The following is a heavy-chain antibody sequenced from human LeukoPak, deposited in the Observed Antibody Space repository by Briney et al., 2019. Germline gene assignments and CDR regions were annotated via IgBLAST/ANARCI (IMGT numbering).Heavy chain of an antibody. V-gene: IGHV3-48*04. Sequence: GGSLRLSCATSGFTLSSYSMNWVRQAPGKGLEWVSYISSSSSTIYYANSVKGRFTISRDNAKNSLYLQMSSLRAEDTAVYYCARGTPYGSGYYYTDYWGQGTLVTVSS. J-gene: IGHJ4*02. CDR1: GFTLSSYS. CDR2: ISSSSSTI. CDR3: ARGTPYGSGYYYTDY. D-gene: IGHD3-10*01.